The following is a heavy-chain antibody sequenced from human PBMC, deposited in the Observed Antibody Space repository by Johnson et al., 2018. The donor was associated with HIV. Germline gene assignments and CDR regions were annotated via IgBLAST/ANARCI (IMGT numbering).Heavy chain of an antibody. Sequence: EVQLVESGGGLVQPGGSLRLSCAASGFTFSNHYMDWVRQAPGKGLEWVGRIRNKANSYTTEYAASVRGRFTISRDDSKNSLYLQMNSLKTEDTAVYYCARRGEVGAYYPFDFWGQGTMVTVSS. CDR2: IRNKANSYTT. CDR3: ARRGEVGAYYPFDF. CDR1: GFTFSNHY. V-gene: IGHV3-72*01. D-gene: IGHD4/OR15-4a*01. J-gene: IGHJ3*01.